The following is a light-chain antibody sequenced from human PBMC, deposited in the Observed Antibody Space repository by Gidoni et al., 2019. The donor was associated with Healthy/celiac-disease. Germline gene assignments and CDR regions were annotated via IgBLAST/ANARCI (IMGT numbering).Light chain of an antibody. CDR2: LGS. J-gene: IGKJ3*01. CDR3: MQALQTAIT. Sequence: DLVMTQSPLSLPVTPGEPASISCRSSQSLLHSNGYNYLDWYLQKPGQSPQLLIYLGSNRASGVPDRFRGSGSGTDFTLKISRVEAEDVGVYYCMQALQTAITFGPXTKVDIK. CDR1: QSLLHSNGYNY. V-gene: IGKV2-28*01.